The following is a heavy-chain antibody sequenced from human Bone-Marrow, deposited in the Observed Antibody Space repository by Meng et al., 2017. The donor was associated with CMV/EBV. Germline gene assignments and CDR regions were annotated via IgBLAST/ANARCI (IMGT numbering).Heavy chain of an antibody. D-gene: IGHD3-22*01. CDR1: GGTFSSYT. V-gene: IGHV1-69*05. J-gene: IGHJ4*02. CDR2: IIPIFGTA. CDR3: ARALPASYYYDTSGPPR. Sequence: SVKVSCKASGGTFSSYTISWVRQAPGQGLEWMGGIIPIFGTANYAQKFQGRVTITTDESTSTAYMELSSLRSEDTAVYYCARALPASYYYDTSGPPRWGQGTLVTVSS.